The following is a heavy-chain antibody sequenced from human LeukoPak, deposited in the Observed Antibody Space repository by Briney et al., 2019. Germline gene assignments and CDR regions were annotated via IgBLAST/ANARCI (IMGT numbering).Heavy chain of an antibody. CDR3: ARGLGSYGSKADN. CDR1: GASIRNYF. D-gene: IGHD3-16*02. V-gene: IGHV4-59*01. Sequence: PSETLSLTCTVSGASIRNYFWSWIRQPPGKGLEWIGHIYYSGSTNYNPSLKSRVTISLDTSKNQFSLKLNSVTAADTAVYYCARGLGSYGSKADNWGQGTLVTVSS. J-gene: IGHJ4*02. CDR2: IYYSGST.